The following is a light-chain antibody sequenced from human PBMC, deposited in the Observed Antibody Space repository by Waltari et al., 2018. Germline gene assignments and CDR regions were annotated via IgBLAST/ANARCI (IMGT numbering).Light chain of an antibody. CDR3: TSQTGTTVV. Sequence: QSALTQPASVSGSPGQSITISCTGSTSDIISYKYVSWYQQPPGKAPKLILYEGTNRPAGVSDRFSGSKAGTTASLTISGLQSEDEGDYFCTSQTGTTVVFGGGTKLTVL. CDR2: EGT. CDR1: TSDIISYKY. V-gene: IGLV2-14*01. J-gene: IGLJ2*01.